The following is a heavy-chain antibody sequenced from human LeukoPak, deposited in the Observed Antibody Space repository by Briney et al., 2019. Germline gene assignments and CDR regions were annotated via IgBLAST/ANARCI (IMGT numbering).Heavy chain of an antibody. D-gene: IGHD2-2*01. CDR1: GFTFGDYA. CDR3: TRGNIVVVPAADV. Sequence: GGSLRLSCTASGFTFGDYAMSWVRQAPGKGLEWVGFIRSKAYGGTTEYAASVKGGFTISRDDSKSIAYLQMNSLKTEDTAVYYCTRGNIVVVPAADVWGQGTAVTVSS. J-gene: IGHJ6*02. CDR2: IRSKAYGGTT. V-gene: IGHV3-49*04.